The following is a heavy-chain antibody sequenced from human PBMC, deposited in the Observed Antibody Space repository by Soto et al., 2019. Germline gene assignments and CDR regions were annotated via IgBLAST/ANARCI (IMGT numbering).Heavy chain of an antibody. CDR1: GFTFSSYX. CDR3: XXXXXXXXXFDS. Sequence: EVQLVESGGGLVQPGESLRLSCAASGFTFSSYXXXXXXXXXXXXLVWVSRVSSDGSSTVYANSVKGRLTISRDNXXXXXXXXXXXXXXXXXXXXXXXXXXXXXXXFDSWGQGTLVTVSS. V-gene: IGHV3-74*01. J-gene: IGHJ4*02. CDR2: VSSDGSST.